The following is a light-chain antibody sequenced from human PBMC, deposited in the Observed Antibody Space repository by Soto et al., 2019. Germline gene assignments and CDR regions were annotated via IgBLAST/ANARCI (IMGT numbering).Light chain of an antibody. CDR3: QQAASFPIT. CDR1: QGVSTW. Sequence: DIQMTQSPSSVPASVGDRVTISIRASQGVSTWLAWYQQKPGKAPNILIYTASSLPSGVPPRFSGSGSGTDCTLTINGLQPEDFQTYYCQQAASFPITFGQGTRLEIK. CDR2: TAS. J-gene: IGKJ5*01. V-gene: IGKV1-12*01.